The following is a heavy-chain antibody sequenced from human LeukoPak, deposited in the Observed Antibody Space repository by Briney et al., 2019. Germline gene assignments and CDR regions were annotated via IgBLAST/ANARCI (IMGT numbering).Heavy chain of an antibody. CDR3: ATGTDASKSGC. V-gene: IGHV3-66*01. J-gene: IGHJ1*01. D-gene: IGHD5-24*01. CDR2: SYYDGNT. Sequence: PGGSLRLSCAASGCSLSSNHMTGVRQAPGKGLEGVSTSYYDGNTYYADSVQGRFTISRDNSKNTLYFQMNSLRAEDTAVYYCATGTDASKSGCWGRGTLVTVSS. CDR1: GCSLSSNH.